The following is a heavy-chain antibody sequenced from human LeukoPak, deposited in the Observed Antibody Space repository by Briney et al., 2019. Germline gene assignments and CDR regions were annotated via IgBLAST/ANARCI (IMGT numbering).Heavy chain of an antibody. D-gene: IGHD3-10*01. Sequence: PSETLSLTCTVSGGSISSRSYYWGWIRQPPGKGLEWIGIIYYSGSTYSNPSLRSRVTISVDTSKNQFSLKLSSVTAADTAVFYCARLGVTQDAFDIWGQGTMVTVSS. CDR1: GGSISSRSYY. CDR3: ARLGVTQDAFDI. V-gene: IGHV4-39*07. J-gene: IGHJ3*02. CDR2: IYYSGST.